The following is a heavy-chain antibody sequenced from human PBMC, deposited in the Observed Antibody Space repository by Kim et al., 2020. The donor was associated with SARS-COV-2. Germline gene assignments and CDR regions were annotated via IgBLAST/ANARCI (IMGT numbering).Heavy chain of an antibody. V-gene: IGHV3-30*18. J-gene: IGHJ4*02. CDR3: AKSMGMIDFDY. D-gene: IGHD3-22*01. Sequence: GWSLRLSCAASGFTFSSFGMHWVRQAPGKGLEWVAAISYDGSNKYYADSVKGRFTISRDKSENTLYLQMNSLRAEDTAVYYCAKSMGMIDFDYWGQGTLVTVSS. CDR1: GFTFSSFG. CDR2: ISYDGSNK.